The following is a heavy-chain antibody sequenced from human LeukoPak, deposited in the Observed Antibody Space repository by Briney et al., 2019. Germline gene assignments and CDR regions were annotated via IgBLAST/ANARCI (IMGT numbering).Heavy chain of an antibody. V-gene: IGHV3-23*01. CDR1: GFTFSSYA. Sequence: GGSLRLSCAASGFTFSSYAMSWVRQAPGKGLEWVSAISGSGGSTYYADSVKGRFTISRDNSKNTLYLQMNSLRAEDTAVYYWARAPRRFLEWLSPTYYYGSGRIDYWGQGTLVTVSS. CDR2: ISGSGGST. J-gene: IGHJ4*02. D-gene: IGHD3-3*01. CDR3: ARAPRRFLEWLSPTYYYGSGRIDY.